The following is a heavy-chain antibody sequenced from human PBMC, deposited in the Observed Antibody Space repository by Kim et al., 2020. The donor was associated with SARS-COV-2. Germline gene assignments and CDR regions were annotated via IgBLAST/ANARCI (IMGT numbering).Heavy chain of an antibody. D-gene: IGHD2-2*01. CDR3: ARGPLKIVPAAVYYFDY. Sequence: ASVKVSCKASGYTFTSHGISWVRQAPGQGLEWMGWISAYNGNTNYAQKLQGRVTMTTDTSTSTAYMELRSLRSDDTAVYYCARGPLKIVPAAVYYFDYWGQGTLVTVSS. CDR1: GYTFTSHG. CDR2: ISAYNGNT. J-gene: IGHJ4*02. V-gene: IGHV1-18*01.